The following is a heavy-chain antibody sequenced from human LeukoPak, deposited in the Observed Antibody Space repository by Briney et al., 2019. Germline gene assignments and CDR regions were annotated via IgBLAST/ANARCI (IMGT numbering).Heavy chain of an antibody. D-gene: IGHD6-6*01. CDR3: ARDPQLGPFDY. Sequence: PSQTLSHTCTGSGGSISSYYWSWIRPPAGKGLEWIGRIYTSGRTNYNPSLKSRVTMSVDTSKKQFSLKLSSVTAADTAVYYCARDPQLGPFDYWGQGTLVTVSS. CDR2: IYTSGRT. J-gene: IGHJ4*02. CDR1: GGSISSYY. V-gene: IGHV4-4*07.